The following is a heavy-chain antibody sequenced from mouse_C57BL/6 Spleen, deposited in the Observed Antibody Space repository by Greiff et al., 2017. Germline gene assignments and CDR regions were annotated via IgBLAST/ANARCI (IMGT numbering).Heavy chain of an antibody. D-gene: IGHD3-2*02. CDR2: IDPSDSYT. J-gene: IGHJ2*01. Sequence: VQLQQPGAELVMPGASVKLSCKASGYTFTSYWMHWVKQRPGQGLEWIGEIDPSDSYTNYNQQFKGKSTLTVDKSSSTAYMQLSSLTSEDSAVYYCARAAQATDFDYWGQGTTLTVSS. CDR3: ARAAQATDFDY. CDR1: GYTFTSYW. V-gene: IGHV1-69*01.